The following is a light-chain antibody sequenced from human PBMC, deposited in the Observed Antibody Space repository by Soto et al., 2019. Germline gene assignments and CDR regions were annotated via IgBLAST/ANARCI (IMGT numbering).Light chain of an antibody. Sequence: IVLTQSPGTLSLSPGERTTLSCRASQSISRYLAWYQQKPGQGPRLLIYGASSRATGTPDRFSGSGSGTDFTLTINRLEPEDFALYYCQQYGRSPPTFGQGTKVETK. V-gene: IGKV3-20*01. J-gene: IGKJ1*01. CDR2: GAS. CDR3: QQYGRSPPT. CDR1: QSISRY.